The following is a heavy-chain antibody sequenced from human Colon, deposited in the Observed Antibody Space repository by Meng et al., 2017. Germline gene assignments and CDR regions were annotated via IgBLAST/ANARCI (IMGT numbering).Heavy chain of an antibody. J-gene: IGHJ4*02. CDR2: IRSKANSYAT. D-gene: IGHD3-22*01. V-gene: IGHV3-73*01. Sequence: GESLKISYAASGFTFSGSALHWVRQASGKGLEWVGRIRSKANSYATAYAASVEGRFTISRDESQNTAYLEMTSLKTEDTAVYYCSKTTADGSSGYYAYWGQGTQVTVSS. CDR1: GFTFSGSA. CDR3: SKTTADGSSGYYAY.